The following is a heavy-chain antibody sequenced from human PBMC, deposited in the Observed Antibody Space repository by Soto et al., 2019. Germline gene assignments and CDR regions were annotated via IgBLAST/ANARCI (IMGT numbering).Heavy chain of an antibody. CDR1: GGTFSSYA. V-gene: IGHV1-69*13. D-gene: IGHD2-21*02. CDR3: ARTPYCGGGCYYFDY. Sequence: SVKVSCKASGGTFSSYAISWVRQAPGQGLEWMGGIIPIFGTANYAQKFQGRVTITADESTSTAYMELSSLRSEDTAVYYCARTPYCGGGCYYFDYWGQGTLVTVSS. J-gene: IGHJ4*02. CDR2: IIPIFGTA.